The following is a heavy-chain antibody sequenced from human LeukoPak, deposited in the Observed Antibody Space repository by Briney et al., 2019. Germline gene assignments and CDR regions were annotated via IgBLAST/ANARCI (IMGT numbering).Heavy chain of an antibody. Sequence: SVKVSCKASGGTFSSYAISWVRQAPGQGLEWMGGIIPIFGTANYAQNFQGRVTITADKSTSTAYMELSSLRSEDTAVYYCARDSGERGSGSYLIAYWGQGTLVTVSS. D-gene: IGHD3-10*01. J-gene: IGHJ4*02. CDR2: IIPIFGTA. CDR3: ARDSGERGSGSYLIAY. V-gene: IGHV1-69*06. CDR1: GGTFSSYA.